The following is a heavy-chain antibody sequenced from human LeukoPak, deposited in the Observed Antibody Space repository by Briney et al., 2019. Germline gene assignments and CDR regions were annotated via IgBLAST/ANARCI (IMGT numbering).Heavy chain of an antibody. CDR1: GGSISSYY. D-gene: IGHD4-23*01. CDR2: IYYSGST. Sequence: SETLSLTCTVSGGSISSYYWSWIRQPPGKGLEWIGYIYYSGSTNYNPSLKSRVTISVDTSKNQFSLKLSSVTAADTAVYYCARHEDSYGGQHLPWFDPWGQGTLVTVSS. CDR3: ARHEDSYGGQHLPWFDP. J-gene: IGHJ5*02. V-gene: IGHV4-59*08.